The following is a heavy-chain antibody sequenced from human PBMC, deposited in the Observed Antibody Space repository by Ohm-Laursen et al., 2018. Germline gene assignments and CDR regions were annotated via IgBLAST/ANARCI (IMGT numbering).Heavy chain of an antibody. V-gene: IGHV3-21*01. Sequence: GSLRLSCSASGFTFSRSSMNWVRQAPGKGLEWVSSISSSSTYIYYADSVKGRFTISRDNAKSSLYLQMNSLRAEDTAVYYCARDHFFMYYDSSGSDWWGQGTLVTVSS. J-gene: IGHJ4*02. D-gene: IGHD3-22*01. CDR1: GFTFSRSS. CDR2: ISSSSTYI. CDR3: ARDHFFMYYDSSGSDW.